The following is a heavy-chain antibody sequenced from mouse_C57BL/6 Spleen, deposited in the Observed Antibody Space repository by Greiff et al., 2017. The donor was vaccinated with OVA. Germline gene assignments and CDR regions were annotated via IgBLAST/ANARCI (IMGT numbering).Heavy chain of an antibody. J-gene: IGHJ1*03. CDR3: ARSGSGSGYEGWYFDV. D-gene: IGHD1-1*01. V-gene: IGHV1-55*01. Sequence: QVQLQQPGAELVKPGASVKMSCKASGYTFTNYCITWVKQRPGPGLEWIGDIYPGSGCTNYNEKFKSKATLTVDTTTSTAYMQLRSLTSEDSAVYYCARSGSGSGYEGWYFDVWGTGTTVTVSS. CDR1: GYTFTNYC. CDR2: IYPGSGCT.